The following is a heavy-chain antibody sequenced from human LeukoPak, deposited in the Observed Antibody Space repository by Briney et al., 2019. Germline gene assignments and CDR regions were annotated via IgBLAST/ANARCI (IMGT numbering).Heavy chain of an antibody. J-gene: IGHJ6*03. Sequence: ASVKVSCKASGYTFTGYYMHWVRQAPGQGLEWMGWINPNSGGTNYARKFQGRVTMTRDTSISTAYMELSRLRSDDTAVYYCARVVNYYYMDVWGKGTTVTVSS. CDR3: ARVVNYYYMDV. V-gene: IGHV1-2*02. CDR2: INPNSGGT. CDR1: GYTFTGYY.